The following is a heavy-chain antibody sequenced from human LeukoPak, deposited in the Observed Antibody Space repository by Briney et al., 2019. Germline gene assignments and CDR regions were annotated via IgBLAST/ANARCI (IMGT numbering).Heavy chain of an antibody. V-gene: IGHV3-23*01. CDR2: ISGDGAST. CDR3: AKDSYVSGRPLHTFDV. CDR1: GFTFAIHA. J-gene: IGHJ3*01. D-gene: IGHD3-10*01. Sequence: GGSLRLSCAASGFTFAIHAMTWVRQAPGKGLEWVSGISGDGASTHYAESVKGQFTISRDNSQNTLFLQMNSLRDEDTAIYYCAKDSYVSGRPLHTFDVWGQGTMVTVSS.